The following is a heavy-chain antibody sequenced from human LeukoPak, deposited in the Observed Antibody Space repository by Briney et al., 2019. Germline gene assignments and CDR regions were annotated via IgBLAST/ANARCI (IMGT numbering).Heavy chain of an antibody. V-gene: IGHV3-21*01. J-gene: IGHJ4*02. Sequence: GGSLRLSCAASGFTFSSYSVNWVRQAPGKGLEWVSSISSSSSYIYYADSVKGRFTISRDNAKNSLYLQMNSLRAEDTAVYYCARRPRYCSSTSCSGRPFDYWGQGTLVTVSS. CDR3: ARRPRYCSSTSCSGRPFDY. D-gene: IGHD2-2*01. CDR2: ISSSSSYI. CDR1: GFTFSSYS.